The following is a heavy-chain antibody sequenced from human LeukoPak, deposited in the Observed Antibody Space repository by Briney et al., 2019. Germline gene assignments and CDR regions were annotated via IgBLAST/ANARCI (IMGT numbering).Heavy chain of an antibody. CDR3: ARGPTSGTYYVDY. D-gene: IGHD3-10*01. V-gene: IGHV3-53*01. CDR1: GFTVSSNY. Sequence: GGSLRLSCAASGFTVSSNYMSWVRQAPGKGLEWVSVIYSGGSTYYADSVKGRFTISRDISKNTLYLQMNSLRAEDTAVYYCARGPTSGTYYVDYWGQGTLVTVSS. CDR2: IYSGGST. J-gene: IGHJ4*02.